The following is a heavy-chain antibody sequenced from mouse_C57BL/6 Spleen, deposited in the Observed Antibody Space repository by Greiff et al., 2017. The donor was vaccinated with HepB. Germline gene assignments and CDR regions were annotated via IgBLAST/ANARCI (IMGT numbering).Heavy chain of an antibody. CDR2: IYPGDGDT. J-gene: IGHJ2*01. Sequence: QVHVKQSGAELVKPGASVKISCKASGYAFSSYWMYWVKQRPGKGLEWIGQIYPGDGDTNYNGKFKGKATLTADKSSSTAYMQLSSLTSEDSAVYFCARSITTVVEDFDYWGQGTTLTVSS. CDR1: GYAFSSYW. V-gene: IGHV1-80*01. D-gene: IGHD1-1*01. CDR3: ARSITTVVEDFDY.